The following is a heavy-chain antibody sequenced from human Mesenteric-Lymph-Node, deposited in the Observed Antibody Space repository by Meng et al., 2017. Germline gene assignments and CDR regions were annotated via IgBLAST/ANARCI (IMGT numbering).Heavy chain of an antibody. CDR3: ASSYCSGGSCYIDRLGY. Sequence: ASVKVSCKASGYTFTSYYMHWVRQAPGQGLEWMGIINPSGGSTSYAQKFQGRVTMTRDTSTSTVYMELSSLRSEDTAVYYCASSYCSGGSCYIDRLGYWGQGTLVTVS. CDR2: INPSGGST. V-gene: IGHV1-46*01. CDR1: GYTFTSYY. D-gene: IGHD2-15*01. J-gene: IGHJ4*02.